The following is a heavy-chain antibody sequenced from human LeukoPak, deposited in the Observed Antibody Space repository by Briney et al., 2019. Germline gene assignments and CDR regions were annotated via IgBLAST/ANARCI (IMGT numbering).Heavy chain of an antibody. V-gene: IGHV1-8*03. J-gene: IGHJ3*02. D-gene: IGHD1-26*01. CDR3: ARVSVGAGEAFDI. Sequence: ASVKVSCKASGYTFTSYDINWVRQATGQGLEWMGWMNPNSGNTGYAQKFQGRVTITRNTSISTAYMELSSLRSEDTAVYYCARVSVGAGEAFDIWGQGTMVTVSS. CDR1: GYTFTSYD. CDR2: MNPNSGNT.